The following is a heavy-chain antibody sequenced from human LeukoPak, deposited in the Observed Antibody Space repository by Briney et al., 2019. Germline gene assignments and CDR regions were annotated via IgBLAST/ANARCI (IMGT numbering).Heavy chain of an antibody. D-gene: IGHD3-22*01. J-gene: IGHJ3*02. Sequence: SETLSLTCTVSGGSISSYYWSWIRQPPGKGLEWIGYIYYSGSTNYNPSLKSRVTISVDTSKNQFSLKLTSVTAADTAVYYCARPGNYYDSSDAFDIWGQGTMVTVSS. CDR2: IYYSGST. V-gene: IGHV4-59*01. CDR3: ARPGNYYDSSDAFDI. CDR1: GGSISSYY.